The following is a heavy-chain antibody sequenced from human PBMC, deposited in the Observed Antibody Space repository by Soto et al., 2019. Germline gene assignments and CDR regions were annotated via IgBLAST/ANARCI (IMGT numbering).Heavy chain of an antibody. CDR2: ISGSGGST. J-gene: IGHJ4*02. D-gene: IGHD6-19*01. V-gene: IGHV3-23*01. Sequence: VGSLRLSCAASGFTFTTYAMTWVRQAPGRGLEWVSAISGSGGSTYYADSVKGRFTISRDNSKNTLYLQMNSLRAEDTAVYYCAKDPLAVAGTIGLYFDYWGQGTLVNVSS. CDR1: GFTFTTYA. CDR3: AKDPLAVAGTIGLYFDY.